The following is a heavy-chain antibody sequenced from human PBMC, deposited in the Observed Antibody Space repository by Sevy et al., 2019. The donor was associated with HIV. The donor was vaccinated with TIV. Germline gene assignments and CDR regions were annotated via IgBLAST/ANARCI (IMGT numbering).Heavy chain of an antibody. CDR3: ARDPSDYYDSSGYYSY. V-gene: IGHV3-7*01. CDR2: IKQDGSEK. D-gene: IGHD3-22*01. Sequence: GGSLRLSCAASGFTFRSYWMSWVRQAPGKGLEWVANIKQDGSEKYYVDSVKGRFTISRDNAKNSLYLRMNSLRAEDTAVYYCARDPSDYYDSSGYYSYWGQGTLVTVSS. CDR1: GFTFRSYW. J-gene: IGHJ4*02.